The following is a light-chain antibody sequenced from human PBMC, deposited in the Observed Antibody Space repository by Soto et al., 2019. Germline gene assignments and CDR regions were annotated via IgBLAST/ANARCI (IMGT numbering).Light chain of an antibody. J-gene: IGKJ4*02. CDR1: QTVYSN. CDR3: QQYGSSGT. Sequence: EIVLTQSPATLSLSPGERATLSCRASQTVYSNLAWYQQKPGQAPRLLIYGASNRATGIPDRFSGSGSGTDFTLTVSRLEPEDFAVYYCQQYGSSGTFGRGTKVDIK. V-gene: IGKV3-20*01. CDR2: GAS.